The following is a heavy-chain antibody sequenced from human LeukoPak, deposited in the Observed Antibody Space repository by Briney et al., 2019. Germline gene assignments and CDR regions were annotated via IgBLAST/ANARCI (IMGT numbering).Heavy chain of an antibody. CDR2: VYYNGIT. CDR3: ARDVREGIAAAALDY. Sequence: SETLSLTCTVSGGSISSYYWSWIRQPPGKGLEWIGYVYYNGITNYSPSLKSRVTISVDTSKKQFSLKLSSVTAADTAVYYCARDVREGIAAAALDYWGQGTLVTVSS. J-gene: IGHJ4*02. V-gene: IGHV4-59*01. D-gene: IGHD6-13*01. CDR1: GGSISSYY.